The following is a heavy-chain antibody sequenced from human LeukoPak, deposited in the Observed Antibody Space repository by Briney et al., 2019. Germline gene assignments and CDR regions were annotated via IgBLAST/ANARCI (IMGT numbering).Heavy chain of an antibody. Sequence: GSLRLSCAASGFTFSTHSMSWVRQAPGKGLEWVSAISGSGGSTYYADSVKGRFTISRDSSKNTLYLQMNSLRAEDTAVYYCATGGPDIVVVPAAIGGDYWGQGTLVTVSS. CDR1: GFTFSTHS. CDR3: ATGGPDIVVVPAAIGGDY. V-gene: IGHV3-23*01. CDR2: ISGSGGST. D-gene: IGHD2-2*01. J-gene: IGHJ4*02.